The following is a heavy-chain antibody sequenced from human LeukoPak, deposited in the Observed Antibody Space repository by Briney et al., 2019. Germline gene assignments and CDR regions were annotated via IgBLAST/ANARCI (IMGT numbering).Heavy chain of an antibody. J-gene: IGHJ3*02. CDR3: ARIGELQDLDAFDI. D-gene: IGHD1-26*01. Sequence: SVKVSCKASGGTFSSYAISWVRQAPGQGLEWMGGIIPIFGTANYAQKFQGRVTITTDESTSTAYMELSSLRSEDTAVYYCARIGELQDLDAFDIWGQGTMVTVSS. V-gene: IGHV1-69*05. CDR2: IIPIFGTA. CDR1: GGTFSSYA.